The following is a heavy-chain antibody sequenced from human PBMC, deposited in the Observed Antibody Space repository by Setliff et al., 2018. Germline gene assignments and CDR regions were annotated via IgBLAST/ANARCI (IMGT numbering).Heavy chain of an antibody. V-gene: IGHV5-51*01. CDR2: VFSGDSDT. J-gene: IGHJ3*02. CDR1: GYRFTTYW. D-gene: IGHD6-25*01. CDR3: ARPGAPASHDAFDI. Sequence: PGESLKISCKGSGYRFTTYWIGWVRQMPGKGLEWMGIVFSGDSDTRYSPSFQGQVTMSADKSINTAYLQWSSLKASDTAMYYCARPGAPASHDAFDIWGQGTMVTVSS.